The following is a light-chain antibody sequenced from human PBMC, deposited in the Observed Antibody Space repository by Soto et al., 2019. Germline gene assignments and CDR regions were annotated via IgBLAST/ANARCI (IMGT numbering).Light chain of an antibody. V-gene: IGLV3-1*01. CDR1: KLGDRY. Sequence: SYELSQPPSVSVSPGQTATITCSGDKLGDRYVSWYRQKPGQSPLLVIYEDRKRPSGIPERVSGSNSGNTATLTISGTQTMDEADYHCQTWDSSTVVFGGGTKLTVL. CDR2: EDR. CDR3: QTWDSSTVV. J-gene: IGLJ2*01.